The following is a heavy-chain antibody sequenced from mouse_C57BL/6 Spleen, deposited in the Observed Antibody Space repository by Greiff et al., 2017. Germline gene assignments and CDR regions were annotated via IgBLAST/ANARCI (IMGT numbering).Heavy chain of an antibody. J-gene: IGHJ2*01. Sequence: EVKLLESGGGLVKPGGSLKLSCAASGFTFSSYAMSWVRQTPEKRLEWVATISDGGSYTYYPSNVKGRFTISRDNAKNNLYLQMAHLKSEDTAMYYSARVGYYYGSSSHYFDYWGQGTTLTVSS. D-gene: IGHD1-1*01. CDR2: ISDGGSYT. CDR3: ARVGYYYGSSSHYFDY. CDR1: GFTFSSYA. V-gene: IGHV5-4*03.